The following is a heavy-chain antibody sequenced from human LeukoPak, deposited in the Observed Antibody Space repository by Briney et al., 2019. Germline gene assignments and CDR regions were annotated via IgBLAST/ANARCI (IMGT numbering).Heavy chain of an antibody. CDR1: GVAFGDYG. Sequence: GSLRLSCAGSGVAFGDYGMSWVRQAPGKGLEWVSAINWKGDTTGNADSVKGRFTISRDNAEKSLYLQMNSLRAEDTAFYYCARDGGSTSGKRWFGAWGQGTLVTVSS. J-gene: IGHJ5*02. CDR3: ARDGGSTSGKRWFGA. CDR2: INWKGDTT. D-gene: IGHD4-23*01. V-gene: IGHV3-20*04.